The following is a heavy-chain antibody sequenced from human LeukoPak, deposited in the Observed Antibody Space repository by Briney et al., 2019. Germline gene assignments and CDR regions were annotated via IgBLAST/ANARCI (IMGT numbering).Heavy chain of an antibody. V-gene: IGHV4-59*11. D-gene: IGHD2-15*01. CDR3: ARSVVAATQGYYYYYYMDV. CDR2: INYSRGI. J-gene: IGHJ6*03. Sequence: PSETLSLTCTVSGGSISSHYWSWIRQPPGKGREWIGYINYSRGIISNHSPDSRVTISVDPSKTHFSSKLSSVTAADRAVYYCARSVVAATQGYYYYYYMDVWGKGTTVTVSS. CDR1: GGSISSHY.